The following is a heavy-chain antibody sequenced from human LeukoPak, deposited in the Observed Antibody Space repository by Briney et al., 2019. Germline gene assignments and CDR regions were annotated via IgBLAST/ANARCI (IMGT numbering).Heavy chain of an antibody. Sequence: SETLSLTCTVSGGSISSSSYYWGRLRQPPGKGLEWIGSIYYSGSNYYNPSLKSRVTISVDTSKNQFSLKLSSVTAADTAVYYCARQPCSGGSCRFDYWGQGTLVTVSS. V-gene: IGHV4-39*01. CDR3: ARQPCSGGSCRFDY. D-gene: IGHD2-15*01. CDR2: IYYSGSN. CDR1: GGSISSSSYY. J-gene: IGHJ4*02.